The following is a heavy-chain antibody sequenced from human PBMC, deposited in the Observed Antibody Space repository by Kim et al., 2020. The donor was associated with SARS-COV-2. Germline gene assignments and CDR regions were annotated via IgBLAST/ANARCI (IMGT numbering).Heavy chain of an antibody. CDR2: YSRGRT. D-gene: IGHD3-16*02. J-gene: IGHJ4*02. V-gene: IGHV4-4*07. Sequence: YSRGRTNYNPSLQSRVTMSGDMSKNQFSLKLCSVTAADTAVYYCASALGHWGQGTLVTVSS. CDR3: ASALGH.